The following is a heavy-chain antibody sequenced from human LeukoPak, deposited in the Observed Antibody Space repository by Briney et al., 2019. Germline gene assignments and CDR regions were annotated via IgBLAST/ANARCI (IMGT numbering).Heavy chain of an antibody. CDR2: IYYSGST. V-gene: IGHV4-39*07. CDR3: ARVSSSWYQDWYFDL. CDR1: GGSISNNNYY. D-gene: IGHD6-13*01. J-gene: IGHJ2*01. Sequence: SETLSLTCTVSGGSISNNNYYWGWIRQPPGKGLEWIGTIYYSGSTYYNPSLKSRVTMSVDTSKNQFSLKLSSVTAADTAVYYCARVSSSWYQDWYFDLWGRGTLVTVSS.